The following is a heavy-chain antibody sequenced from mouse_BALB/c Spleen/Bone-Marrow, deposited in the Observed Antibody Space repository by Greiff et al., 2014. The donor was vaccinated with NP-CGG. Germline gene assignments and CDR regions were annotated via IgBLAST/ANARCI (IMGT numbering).Heavy chain of an antibody. CDR3: ARDYSGYLDF. Sequence: EVHLVESGGGLVQPGGSLRLSCTTSGFTFTDYFMTWVRQPPGKALEWLGFIRNKPNGYTTEYNPSVKCRFTISRDNSQGILYLQMNTLRAEDSAIYYCARDYSGYLDFWGQGTTLTVSS. D-gene: IGHD5-1*01. V-gene: IGHV7-3*02. J-gene: IGHJ2*01. CDR2: IRNKPNGYTT. CDR1: GFTFTDYF.